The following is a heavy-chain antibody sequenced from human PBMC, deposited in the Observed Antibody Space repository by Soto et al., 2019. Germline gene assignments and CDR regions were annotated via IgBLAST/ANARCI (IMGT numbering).Heavy chain of an antibody. CDR1: GFTFGSYG. Sequence: QVQLVESGGGVVQPGRSLRLSCAASGFTFGSYGMHWVRQAPGKGLEWVAVIWYDGSNKYYADSVKGRFTISRDNSKNTLYRQMNGLRAEDTAVYYCAREGSERTGAFDIWGQGTMVTVSS. CDR3: AREGSERTGAFDI. CDR2: IWYDGSNK. V-gene: IGHV3-33*01. J-gene: IGHJ3*02. D-gene: IGHD6-25*01.